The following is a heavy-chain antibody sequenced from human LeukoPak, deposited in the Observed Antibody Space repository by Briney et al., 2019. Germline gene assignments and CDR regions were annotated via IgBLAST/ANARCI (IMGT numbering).Heavy chain of an antibody. D-gene: IGHD4-11*01. CDR1: GYTFAAYF. J-gene: IGHJ5*02. CDR2: INPNSGGI. V-gene: IGHV1-2*02. Sequence: ASVKVSCKASGYTFAAYFILWVRQSPGQGLEWMGWINPNSGGIKNAQKFQGRVTMTRDTSISTAYMELSRLRSDDTAVYYCARDSYSNYVGDWFDPWGHGTLVTVSS. CDR3: ARDSYSNYVGDWFDP.